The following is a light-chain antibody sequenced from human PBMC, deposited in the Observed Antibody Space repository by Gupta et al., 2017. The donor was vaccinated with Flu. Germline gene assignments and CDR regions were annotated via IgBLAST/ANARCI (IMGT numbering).Light chain of an antibody. CDR1: HRHRHGEGNEL. V-gene: IGKV2-30*02. CDR3: IQWEHWPWT. Sequence: ITSRPSHRHRHGEGNELLDWFQRKPAAATTRLITGSTSGDTGVPASFSVSGWDTDFTVKITSGEAGYVGIYHCIQWEHWPWTFGQGTXVEIK. J-gene: IGKJ1*01. CDR2: GST.